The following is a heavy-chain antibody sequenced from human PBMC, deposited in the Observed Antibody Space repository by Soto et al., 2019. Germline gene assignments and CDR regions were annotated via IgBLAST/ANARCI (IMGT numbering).Heavy chain of an antibody. CDR1: GGSFSGYY. J-gene: IGHJ4*02. CDR3: ARGNPVYYDFWSGYSWSSCDFDY. Sequence: PSETLSLTCAVYGGSFSGYYWSWIRQPPGKGLEWIGEINHSGSTNYNPSLKSRVTISVDTSKNQFSLKLSSVTAADTAVYYCARGNPVYYDFWSGYSWSSCDFDYWGQGTLVTVSS. V-gene: IGHV4-34*01. D-gene: IGHD3-3*01. CDR2: INHSGST.